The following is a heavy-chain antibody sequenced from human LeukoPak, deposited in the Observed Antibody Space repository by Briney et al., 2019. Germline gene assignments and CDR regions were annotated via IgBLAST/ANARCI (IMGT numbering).Heavy chain of an antibody. CDR2: ISYDGSSK. CDR3: TKSGSYIFSFDY. V-gene: IGHV3-30*01. CDR1: GFTFSNYA. J-gene: IGHJ4*02. Sequence: GGSLRLSCAASGFTFSNYAMHWVRQAPGKGLEWVAFISYDGSSKYYADSVKGRFTFSRDNSKNTLFLQMNSLRAEDTAIYYCTKSGSYIFSFDYWGQGTLVTVSS. D-gene: IGHD1-26*01.